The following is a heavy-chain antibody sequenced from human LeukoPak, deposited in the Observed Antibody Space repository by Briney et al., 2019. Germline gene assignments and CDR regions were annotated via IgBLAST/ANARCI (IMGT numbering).Heavy chain of an antibody. Sequence: GGSLRLSCAASGFTFSSYAMSWVRQAPGKGLEWVSGISLDGATTYYADSVKGRFTISRDNSENTLFLQMDSLRTGDTALYYCARDPRGPTGYDTISRDTFDYWGQGTLVTVSS. CDR1: GFTFSSYA. D-gene: IGHD2-8*01. CDR3: ARDPRGPTGYDTISRDTFDY. J-gene: IGHJ4*02. V-gene: IGHV3-23*01. CDR2: ISLDGATT.